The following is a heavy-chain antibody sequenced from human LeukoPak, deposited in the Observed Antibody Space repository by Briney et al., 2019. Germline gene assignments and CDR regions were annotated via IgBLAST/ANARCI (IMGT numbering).Heavy chain of an antibody. CDR1: GFTFDDYA. V-gene: IGHV3-9*01. J-gene: IGHJ4*02. Sequence: AGGSLRLSCAASGFTFDDYAMHWVRQAPGKGLEWVSGISWNSGSIGYADSVKGRFTISRDNAKNSLYLQMNSLRAEATALYYCAKDPYYYDSSGHDYWGQGTLVTVSS. CDR2: ISWNSGSI. D-gene: IGHD3-22*01. CDR3: AKDPYYYDSSGHDY.